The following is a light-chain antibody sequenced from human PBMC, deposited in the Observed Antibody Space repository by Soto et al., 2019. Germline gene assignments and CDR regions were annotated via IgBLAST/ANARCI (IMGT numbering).Light chain of an antibody. CDR1: QSVSSSSY. CDR2: GAS. J-gene: IGKJ2*01. V-gene: IGKV3-20*01. Sequence: EIVLTQSPGTLSLSPGERATLSCRASQSVSSSSYLAWYQQKPGQAPRLLIYGASSSATGIPDRFSGSESGTDFTLTISRLEPEDFAVYYCQQYGSSPSYSFGQGTKLEIK. CDR3: QQYGSSPSYS.